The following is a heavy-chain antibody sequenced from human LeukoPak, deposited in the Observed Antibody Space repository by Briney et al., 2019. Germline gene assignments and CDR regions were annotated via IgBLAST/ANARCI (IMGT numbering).Heavy chain of an antibody. CDR1: GYTLTELS. CDR3: ATVNCSSTSCYIGDWFDP. Sequence: ASVKVSCKVSGYTLTELSMHLVRQAPGKGLEWMGGFDPEDGETIYAQKFQGRVTMTEDTSTDTAYMELSSLRSEDTAVYYCATVNCSSTSCYIGDWFDPWGQGTLVTVSS. CDR2: FDPEDGET. D-gene: IGHD2-2*02. V-gene: IGHV1-24*01. J-gene: IGHJ5*02.